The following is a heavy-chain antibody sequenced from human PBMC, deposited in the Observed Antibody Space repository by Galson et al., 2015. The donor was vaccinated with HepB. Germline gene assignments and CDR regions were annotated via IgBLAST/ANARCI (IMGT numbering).Heavy chain of an antibody. CDR3: ARDFHQNYYDSSGYRRLDY. V-gene: IGHV3-48*01. CDR2: ISSSGSTI. D-gene: IGHD3-22*01. J-gene: IGHJ4*02. CDR1: GFTFSRYS. Sequence: SLRLSCAASGFTFSRYSMNWVRQAPGKGLEWVSYISSSGSTIYYTDSVKGRFTISRDNAKNSLYLQMNSLRAEDTAVYYCARDFHQNYYDSSGYRRLDYWGQGTLVTVSS.